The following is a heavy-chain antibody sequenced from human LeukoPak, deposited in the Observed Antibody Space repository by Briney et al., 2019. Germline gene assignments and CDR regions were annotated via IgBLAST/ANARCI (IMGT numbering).Heavy chain of an antibody. D-gene: IGHD3-3*02. CDR1: GGSFSGYY. CDR2: INHSGST. J-gene: IGHJ4*02. V-gene: IGHV4-34*01. Sequence: SETLSLTCAVYGGSFSGYYWSWIRQLPGKGLEWIGEINHSGSTNYNPSLKSRVTISVDTSKNQFSLKLSSVTAADTAVYYCARHFSLGGTFDYWGQGTLVTVSS. CDR3: ARHFSLGGTFDY.